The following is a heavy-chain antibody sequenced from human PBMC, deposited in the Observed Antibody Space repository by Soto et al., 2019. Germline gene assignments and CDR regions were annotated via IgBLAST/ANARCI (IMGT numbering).Heavy chain of an antibody. D-gene: IGHD5-12*01. CDR2: ISYDGSNK. V-gene: IGHV3-30-3*01. Sequence: ESGGGVVQPGRSLRLSCAASGFTFSSYAMHWVRQAPGKGLEWVAVISYDGSNKYYADSVKGRFTISRDNSKNTLYLQMNSLRAEDTAVYYCARDLNGYSGYDYLGYWGQGTLVTVSS. J-gene: IGHJ4*02. CDR1: GFTFSSYA. CDR3: ARDLNGYSGYDYLGY.